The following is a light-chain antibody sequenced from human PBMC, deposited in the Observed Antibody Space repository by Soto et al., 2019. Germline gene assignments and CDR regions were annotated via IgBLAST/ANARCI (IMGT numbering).Light chain of an antibody. V-gene: IGKV1-39*01. CDR3: QQSYSTPFT. CDR2: AAS. J-gene: IGKJ3*01. Sequence: DIQMTQPPSSLSASVGDRVTITCRASKSISSYLNWYQQKPGKAPKLLIYAASSLQSGVPSRFSGSGSGTDFTLTISSLQPEDFAPYYCQQSYSTPFTFGPGTQVDIK. CDR1: KSISSY.